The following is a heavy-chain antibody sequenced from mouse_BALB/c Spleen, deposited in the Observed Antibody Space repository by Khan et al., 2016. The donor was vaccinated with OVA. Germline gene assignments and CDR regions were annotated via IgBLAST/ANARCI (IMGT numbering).Heavy chain of an antibody. CDR1: GYTFTKNG. D-gene: IGHD2-3*01. J-gene: IGHJ4*01. CDR2: INTNTGEP. V-gene: IGHV9-3*02. Sequence: QIQLVQSGPELKKPGETVKISCKASGYTFTKNGMNWVKQAPGKGLKWMGWINTNTGEPTYAEEFKGRFAFSLETSASTDYLQINNLKNEDTGTYFCARSRWLLRAMDDWGQGTSVTVSS. CDR3: ARSRWLLRAMDD.